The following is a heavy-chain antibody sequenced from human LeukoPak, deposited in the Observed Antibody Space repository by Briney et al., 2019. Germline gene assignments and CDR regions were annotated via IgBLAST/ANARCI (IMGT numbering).Heavy chain of an antibody. Sequence: NASETLSLTCAVYGGSFSGYYWSWIRQPPGKGLEWIGEINHSGSTNYNPSLKSRVTISVDTSKNQFSLKLSSVTAADTAVYYCARSSRYYGSGGYSPHNWFDPWGQGTLVTVSS. CDR3: ARSSRYYGSGGYSPHNWFDP. CDR2: INHSGST. V-gene: IGHV4-34*01. J-gene: IGHJ5*02. CDR1: GGSFSGYY. D-gene: IGHD3-10*01.